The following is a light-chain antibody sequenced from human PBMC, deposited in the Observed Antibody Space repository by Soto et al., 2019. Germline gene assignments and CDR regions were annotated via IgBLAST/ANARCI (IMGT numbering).Light chain of an antibody. CDR1: SSDVGGYNY. Sequence: QSALTQPASVSWSPGQSITISCTGTSSDVGGYNYVSWYQQHPGKAPKLMIYDVSNRPSGVSNRFSDSKSANTASLTISGLQAEDEADYYCSSYTGSSTYVVFGGGTKLTVL. CDR3: SSYTGSSTYVV. J-gene: IGLJ2*01. CDR2: DVS. V-gene: IGLV2-14*01.